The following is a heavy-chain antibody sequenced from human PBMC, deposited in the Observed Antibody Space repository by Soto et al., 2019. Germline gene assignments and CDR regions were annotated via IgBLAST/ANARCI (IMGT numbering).Heavy chain of an antibody. CDR3: ARGSKGSSWYAYWFDP. V-gene: IGHV1-8*01. CDR1: GYTFTSYD. D-gene: IGHD6-13*01. Sequence: QVQLVQSGAEVKKPGASVKVSCKASGYTFTSYDINWVRQATGQGLEWMGWMNPNSGNTGYAQKFQGRFTMTRNTSISTAYMELSRLRSEDTAVYYCARGSKGSSWYAYWFDPWGQGTLVTVSS. CDR2: MNPNSGNT. J-gene: IGHJ5*02.